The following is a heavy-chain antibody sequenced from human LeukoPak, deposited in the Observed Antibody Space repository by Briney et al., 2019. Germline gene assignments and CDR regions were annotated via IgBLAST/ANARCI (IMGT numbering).Heavy chain of an antibody. CDR3: ARFAPGQWLVDY. J-gene: IGHJ4*02. CDR1: GYSISSGYY. CDR2: IYHSGST. Sequence: SETLSLTCAVSGYSISSGYYWGWIRQPPGKGLEWIGSIYHSGSTYYNPSLKSRVTISVDTSKNQFSLKLSSVTAADTAVYYCARFAPGQWLVDYWGQGTLVTVSS. V-gene: IGHV4-38-2*01. D-gene: IGHD6-19*01.